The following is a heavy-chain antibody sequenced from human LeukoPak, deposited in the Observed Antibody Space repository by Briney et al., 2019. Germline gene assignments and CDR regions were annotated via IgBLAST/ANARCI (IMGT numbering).Heavy chain of an antibody. CDR2: IIPIFGTA. CDR3: ARGSVVVAATTWFDP. D-gene: IGHD2-15*01. J-gene: IGHJ5*02. CDR1: GGTFSSYA. Sequence: SVKVSCKASGGTFSSYAISWVRQAPGQGLEWMGGIIPIFGTANYAQRFQGRVTITADESTSTAYMELSSLRSEDTAVYYCARGSVVVAATTWFDPWGQGTLVTVSS. V-gene: IGHV1-69*13.